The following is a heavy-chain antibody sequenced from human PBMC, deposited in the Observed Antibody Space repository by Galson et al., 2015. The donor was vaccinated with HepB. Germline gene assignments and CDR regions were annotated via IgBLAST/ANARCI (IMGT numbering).Heavy chain of an antibody. Sequence: SGAEVKKPGESLRISCKGSGYSFTSYWISWVRQMPGKGLEWMGRIDPSDFYTNYSPSFQGHVTISADKSISTAYLQWSSLKASDTAMYYCARRGDYGGALDAFDIWGQGTMVTVSS. CDR2: IDPSDFYT. CDR3: ARRGDYGGALDAFDI. J-gene: IGHJ3*02. D-gene: IGHD4-23*01. V-gene: IGHV5-10-1*01. CDR1: GYSFTSYW.